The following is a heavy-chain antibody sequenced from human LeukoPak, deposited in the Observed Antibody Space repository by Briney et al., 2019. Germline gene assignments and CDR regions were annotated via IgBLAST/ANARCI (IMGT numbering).Heavy chain of an antibody. CDR2: ISSSGSTT. D-gene: IGHD3-10*01. CDR3: ARVTFGSAMDV. CDR1: GFTFSDYY. Sequence: GGSLRLSCEASGFTFSDYYMTWMRQAPGKGLEGVSYISSSGSTTYYADSVKGRFTISRNNAKNSLYLQMDSLRAEDTAVYYCARVTFGSAMDVWGKGTTVTISS. J-gene: IGHJ6*03. V-gene: IGHV3-11*01.